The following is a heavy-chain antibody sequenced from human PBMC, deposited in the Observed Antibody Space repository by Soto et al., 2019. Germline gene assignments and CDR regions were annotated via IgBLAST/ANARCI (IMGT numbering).Heavy chain of an antibody. J-gene: IGHJ4*02. Sequence: PGGSLRLSCAASGFTFSSYWMHWVRQAPGKGLVWVSRINSDGSSTSYADSVKGRFTISRDNAKNTLYLQRNSLRAEDTAVYYCATIQYFGPYYFDYWGQGTLVTVSS. CDR2: INSDGSST. V-gene: IGHV3-74*01. CDR1: GFTFSSYW. CDR3: ATIQYFGPYYFDY. D-gene: IGHD3-9*01.